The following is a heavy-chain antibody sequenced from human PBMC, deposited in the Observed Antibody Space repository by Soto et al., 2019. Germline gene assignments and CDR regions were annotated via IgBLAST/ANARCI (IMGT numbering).Heavy chain of an antibody. J-gene: IGHJ4*02. CDR3: ARDQGSSGYYRYFDY. D-gene: IGHD3-22*01. V-gene: IGHV1-18*04. Sequence: ASVKVSCKASGYTFTSYGISWVRQARGQGLEWMGWISAYNGNTNYAQKLQGRVTMTTDTSTSTASMELRSLRSDDTAVYYCARDQGSSGYYRYFDYWGQGTLVTVSS. CDR1: GYTFTSYG. CDR2: ISAYNGNT.